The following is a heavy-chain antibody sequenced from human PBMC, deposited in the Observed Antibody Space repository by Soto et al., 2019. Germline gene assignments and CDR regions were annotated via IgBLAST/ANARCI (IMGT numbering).Heavy chain of an antibody. V-gene: IGHV1-69*01. CDR1: GGTFSSYA. J-gene: IGHJ5*02. CDR2: IIPIFGTA. Sequence: QVQLVQSGAEVKKPGSSVKVSCKASGGTFSSYAISWVRQAPGQGLEWMGGIIPIFGTANYAQKFQGSVTMTADESTSTAYMELSSLRSEDTAVYYCARKVLGSSRSVASSHQAYNWFDPWGQGTLVTVSS. CDR3: ARKVLGSSRSVASSHQAYNWFDP. D-gene: IGHD2-2*01.